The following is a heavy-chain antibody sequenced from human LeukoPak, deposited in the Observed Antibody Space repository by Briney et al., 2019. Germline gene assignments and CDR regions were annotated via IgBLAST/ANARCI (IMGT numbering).Heavy chain of an antibody. CDR3: ARDYYDSSGYYEY. J-gene: IGHJ4*02. CDR2: ISYDGSNK. V-gene: IGHV3-30-3*01. CDR1: GFTFSSYA. D-gene: IGHD3-22*01. Sequence: GGSLRLSCAASGFTFSSYATHWVRQAPGKGLEWVAVISYDGSNKYYADSVKGRFTISRDNSKNTLYLQMNSLRAEDTAVYYCARDYYDSSGYYEYWGQGTLVTVSS.